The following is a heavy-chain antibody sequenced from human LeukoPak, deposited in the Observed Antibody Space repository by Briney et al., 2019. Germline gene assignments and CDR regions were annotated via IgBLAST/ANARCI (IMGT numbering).Heavy chain of an antibody. CDR3: AKDLGTYYYDSSGYYDSTGY. Sequence: GGSLRLFCAASGFTFSSYAMSWVRQAPGKGLEWVSAISGSGGSTYYADSVKGRFTISRDNSKNTLYLQMNSLRAEDTTVYYCAKDLGTYYYDSSGYYDSTGYWGQGTLVTVSS. CDR1: GFTFSSYA. J-gene: IGHJ4*02. V-gene: IGHV3-23*01. D-gene: IGHD3-22*01. CDR2: ISGSGGST.